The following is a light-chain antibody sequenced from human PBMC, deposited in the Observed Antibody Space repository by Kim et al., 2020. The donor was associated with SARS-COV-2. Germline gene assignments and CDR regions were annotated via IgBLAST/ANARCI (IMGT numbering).Light chain of an antibody. CDR2: LGS. V-gene: IGKV2-28*01. CDR1: QSLLHSNGYNY. J-gene: IGKJ3*01. Sequence: PASISCRSSQSLLHSNGYNYLDWYLQQPGQSPQLLIYLGSNRASGVPDRFSGSGSGTDFTLKISRVEAEDVGVYYCMQAVQTPFTFGPGTKVDIK. CDR3: MQAVQTPFT.